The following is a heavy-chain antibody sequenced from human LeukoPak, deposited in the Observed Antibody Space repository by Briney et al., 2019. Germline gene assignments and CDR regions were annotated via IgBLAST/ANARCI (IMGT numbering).Heavy chain of an antibody. CDR3: ARVRVVAANRRYNWFDP. D-gene: IGHD2-15*01. CDR1: GGSFSGYY. CDR2: INHSGST. J-gene: IGHJ5*02. V-gene: IGHV4-34*01. Sequence: SETLSLTCAVYGGSFSGYYWSWIRQPPGKGLEWIGEINHSGSTNYNPSLKSRVTISVDKSKNQFSLKLSSVTAADTAVYYCARVRVVAANRRYNWFDPWGQGTLVTVSS.